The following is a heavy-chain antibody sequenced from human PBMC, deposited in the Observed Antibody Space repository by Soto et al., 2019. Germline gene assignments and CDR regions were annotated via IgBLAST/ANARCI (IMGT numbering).Heavy chain of an antibody. D-gene: IGHD2-21*01. CDR2: LSYDGNTN. CDR1: GFTFSNYA. V-gene: IGHV3-30-3*01. Sequence: GGSLRLSCAASGFTFSNYAMHRVRQVPGKGLEWLAVLSYDGNTNFYADSVKGRFTISRDNSKNTLSLQMSSLRPEDTAVYYCPRENHLLTYFGMDVWGQGTTVTVSS. CDR3: PRENHLLTYFGMDV. J-gene: IGHJ6*02.